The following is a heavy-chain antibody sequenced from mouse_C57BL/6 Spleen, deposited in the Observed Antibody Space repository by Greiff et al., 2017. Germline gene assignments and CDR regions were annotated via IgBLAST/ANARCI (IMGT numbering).Heavy chain of an antibody. V-gene: IGHV1-82*01. Sequence: VKLMESGPELVKPGASVKISCKASGYAFSSSWMNWVKQRPGKGLEWIGRIYPGDGDTNYNGKFKGKATLTADKSSSTAYMQLSSLTSEDSAVYFCARSYPGFDYWGQGTTLTVSS. CDR3: ARSYPGFDY. CDR1: GYAFSSSW. CDR2: IYPGDGDT. D-gene: IGHD2-12*01. J-gene: IGHJ2*01.